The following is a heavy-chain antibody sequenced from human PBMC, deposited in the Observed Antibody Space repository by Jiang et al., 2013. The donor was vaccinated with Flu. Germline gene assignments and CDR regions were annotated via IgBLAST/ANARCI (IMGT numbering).Heavy chain of an antibody. D-gene: IGHD4-17*01. CDR2: IYPGDSDT. J-gene: IGHJ6*02. Sequence: GAEVKKPGESLKISCQGSGYGFTSYWIGWVRQMPGKGLEWMGIIYPGDSDTRYNPSQGRSPSQPTSPSVPPTLQWSTLEGRRTPPPYYCARRDYGDYFLDVWGRRTSVDRLL. V-gene: IGHV5-51*03. CDR1: GYGFTSYW. CDR3: ARRDYGDYFLDV.